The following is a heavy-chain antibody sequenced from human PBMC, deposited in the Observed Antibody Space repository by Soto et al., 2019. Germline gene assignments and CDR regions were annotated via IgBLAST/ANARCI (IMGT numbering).Heavy chain of an antibody. D-gene: IGHD3-16*02. CDR3: ARSTITFGGVIARRRFYGMDV. J-gene: IGHJ6*02. CDR1: GGTFSSYS. CDR2: IIPIFGTA. Sequence: SVKVSCKAPGGTFSSYSISWLRQAPGQGLEWMGGIIPIFGTANYAQKFQGRVTITADESTSTAYMELSSLRSEDTAVYYCARSTITFGGVIARRRFYGMDVWGQGTSVTVSS. V-gene: IGHV1-69*13.